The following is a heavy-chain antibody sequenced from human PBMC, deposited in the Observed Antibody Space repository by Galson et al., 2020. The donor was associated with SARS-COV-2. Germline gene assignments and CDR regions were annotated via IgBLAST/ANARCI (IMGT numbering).Heavy chain of an antibody. J-gene: IGHJ6*03. Sequence: SVKVSCKASGFTFTSSAVQWVRQARGQRLEWIGWIVVGSGNTTYAQKFQERVTITRDMSTSTAYMELSSLRSEDTAVYYCAADPAYRAYYYYYMDVWGKGATVTVAS. CDR2: IVVGSGNT. CDR1: GFTFTSSA. V-gene: IGHV1-58*01. CDR3: AADPAYRAYYYYYMDV. D-gene: IGHD4-4*01.